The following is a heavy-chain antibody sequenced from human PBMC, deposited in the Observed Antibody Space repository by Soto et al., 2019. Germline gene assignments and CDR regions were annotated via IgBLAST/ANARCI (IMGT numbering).Heavy chain of an antibody. J-gene: IGHJ5*02. CDR2: ISTYNGNT. V-gene: IGHV1-18*01. D-gene: IGHD6-13*01. CDR3: ARDAGTDWFDP. CDR1: GYTFTSYA. Sequence: QVQLVQSGAEVEKPGASVKVSCKASGYTFTSYAISWVRQAPGQGLEWMGRISTYNGNTNYAQKLQGRVTLTTDTSTSTAYMELRSLSSDDTAVYYCARDAGTDWFDPWGQGTLVTVSS.